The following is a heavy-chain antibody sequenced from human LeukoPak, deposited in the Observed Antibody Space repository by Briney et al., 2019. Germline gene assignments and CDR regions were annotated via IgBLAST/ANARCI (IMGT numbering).Heavy chain of an antibody. CDR1: GFTFSSYA. V-gene: IGHV3-23*01. Sequence: GGSLRLSCAASGFTFSSYAMSWVSQAPGKGLEWVSAISVSGGSTYYADSVKGRFTISRDNSKNTLYLQMNSLRAEDTAVYYCAKDPSYYYDSSGYYYTNWFDPWGQGTLVTVSS. CDR3: AKDPSYYYDSSGYYYTNWFDP. D-gene: IGHD3-22*01. CDR2: ISVSGGST. J-gene: IGHJ5*02.